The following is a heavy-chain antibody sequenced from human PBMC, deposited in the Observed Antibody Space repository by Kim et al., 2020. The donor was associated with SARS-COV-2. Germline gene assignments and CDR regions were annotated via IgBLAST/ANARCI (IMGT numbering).Heavy chain of an antibody. J-gene: IGHJ4*02. Sequence: TYYADSVGGRFTISRDNDKNSLFLQMNSLRAEDTAVYYCARGPNYSPFDYWGQGTLVTVSS. D-gene: IGHD4-4*01. CDR2: T. V-gene: IGHV3-48*03. CDR3: ARGPNYSPFDY.